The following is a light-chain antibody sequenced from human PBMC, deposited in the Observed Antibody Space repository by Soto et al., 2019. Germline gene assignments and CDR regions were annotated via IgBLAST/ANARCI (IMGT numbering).Light chain of an antibody. CDR3: SSYAGSNQLI. J-gene: IGLJ2*01. CDR2: EVS. Sequence: QSALTQPPSASGSPGQSVTISCTGSSSDVGGYNYVSWYQQHPGKAPKLMIYEVSKRTSGVPDRFSGSKSGNTATLTVAGLQADDEADYYCSSYAGSNQLIFGGGTKLTVL. CDR1: SSDVGGYNY. V-gene: IGLV2-8*01.